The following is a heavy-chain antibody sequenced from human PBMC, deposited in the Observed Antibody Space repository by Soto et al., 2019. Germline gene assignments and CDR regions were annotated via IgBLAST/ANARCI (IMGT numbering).Heavy chain of an antibody. CDR3: ATALAYDYDSCGYSLDAFQI. CDR2: TYYRSKWYN. J-gene: IGHJ3*02. V-gene: IGHV6-1*01. Sequence: SQTLSLTCAISGDSVSSNSAAWNWIRQSPSRGLEWLGRTYYRSKWYNEYAVSVKSRITIKPDTSKTQFSLQLDSVTPEAPAVYDGATALAYDYDSCGYSLDAFQIRCQG. CDR1: GDSVSSNSAA. D-gene: IGHD3-22*01.